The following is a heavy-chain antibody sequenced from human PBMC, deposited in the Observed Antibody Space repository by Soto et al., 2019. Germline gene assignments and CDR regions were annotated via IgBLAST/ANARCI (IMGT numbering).Heavy chain of an antibody. J-gene: IGHJ5*02. CDR1: DGSFSGYY. V-gene: IGHV4-34*01. Sequence: QAQLQQWGAGLLKPSETLSLTFAVSDGSFSGYYWSWIRQPPGKGLEWIGEINHVGNTNYNPSPKSRVTISVDPSKNQFSLNLSAVTAADTAVYYCASGIRGVGAAGAVAWFDPWGQVTLVTVSS. CDR2: INHVGNT. CDR3: ASGIRGVGAAGAVAWFDP. D-gene: IGHD6-13*01.